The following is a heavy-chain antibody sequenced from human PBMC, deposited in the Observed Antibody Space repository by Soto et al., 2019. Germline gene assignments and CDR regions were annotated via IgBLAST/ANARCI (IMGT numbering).Heavy chain of an antibody. J-gene: IGHJ6*02. Sequence: TLSLTCAVSGGSISSGGYSWSWLRQPPGKGLEWIGYIYHSGSTYHNPSLKSRVTISIDRSRNQFSLKLGSVTAADTAVYYCARVEPPRDVYSIFGVVPPYLYYGMDVWGQGTTVTVSS. CDR2: IYHSGST. CDR1: GGSISSGGYS. D-gene: IGHD3-3*01. V-gene: IGHV4-30-2*01. CDR3: ARVEPPRDVYSIFGVVPPYLYYGMDV.